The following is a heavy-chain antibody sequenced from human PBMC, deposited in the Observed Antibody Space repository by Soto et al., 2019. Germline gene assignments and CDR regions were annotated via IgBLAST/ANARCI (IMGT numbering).Heavy chain of an antibody. J-gene: IGHJ5*02. D-gene: IGHD6-19*01. V-gene: IGHV1-69*01. CDR1: GGTFSSYA. CDR2: IIPIFGTA. Sequence: QVQLVQSGAEVKKPGSSVKVSCKASGGTFSSYAISWVRQAPGQGLEWMGGIIPIFGTANYAQKFQGRVTITADESTSTDYMELSSLRSEDTAVYYCARDNSLAVATNWFDPWGQGTLVTVSS. CDR3: ARDNSLAVATNWFDP.